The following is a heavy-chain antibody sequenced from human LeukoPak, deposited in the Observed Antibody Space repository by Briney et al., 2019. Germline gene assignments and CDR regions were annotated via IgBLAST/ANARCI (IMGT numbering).Heavy chain of an antibody. J-gene: IGHJ4*02. D-gene: IGHD3-22*01. CDR1: GGSISSGSYY. Sequence: SETLSLTCTVSGGSISSGSYYWSWIRQPPGKGLEWIGYIYYSGSTNYNPSLKSRVTISVDTSKNQFSLKLSSVTAADTAVYYCARYSSGYYPHFDYWGQGTLVTVSS. CDR2: IYYSGST. V-gene: IGHV4-61*01. CDR3: ARYSSGYYPHFDY.